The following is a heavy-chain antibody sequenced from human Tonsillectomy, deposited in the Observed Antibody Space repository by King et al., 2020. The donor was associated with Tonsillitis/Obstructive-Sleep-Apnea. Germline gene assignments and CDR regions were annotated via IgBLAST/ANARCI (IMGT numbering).Heavy chain of an antibody. Sequence: QLVQSGAEVKKPGASVKVSCKASGYTFSSYGIIWVRQAPGQGLEWMGWISVYKDNTNYAQKFQGRVTMTTDTSTSTAYMGLRSLRSDDTALYYCARGPRYCSSTSCYKDYYYYMDVWGKGTTVTVSS. CDR3: ARGPRYCSSTSCYKDYYYYMDV. V-gene: IGHV1-18*01. D-gene: IGHD2-2*02. CDR2: ISVYKDNT. CDR1: GYTFSSYG. J-gene: IGHJ6*03.